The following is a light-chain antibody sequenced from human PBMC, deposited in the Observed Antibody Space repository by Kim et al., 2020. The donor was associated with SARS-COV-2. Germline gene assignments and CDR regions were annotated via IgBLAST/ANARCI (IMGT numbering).Light chain of an antibody. CDR2: EVS. J-gene: IGLJ3*02. V-gene: IGLV2-18*02. Sequence: QSALTQPPSVSGSLGQSVTISCTGTISDIYSYNRVSWYQQSPDTAPRLMIYEVSYRPSGVPDRISGSKSGNTASLTISGLQTEDEAVYYCSSYSSSNTFVVFGGGTQLTVL. CDR3: SSYSSSNTFVV. CDR1: ISDIYSYNR.